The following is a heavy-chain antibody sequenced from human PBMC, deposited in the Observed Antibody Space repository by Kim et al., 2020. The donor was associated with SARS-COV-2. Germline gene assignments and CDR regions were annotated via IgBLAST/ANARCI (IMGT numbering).Heavy chain of an antibody. Sequence: SGPTLVQPTPTLTLTCTFSGFSLSTSGVGVGWIRQPPGKALEWLALIYWNDDKRYSPSLKSRLTITKDTSKNQVVLTMTNMDPVDTATYYCAHRLGYCSSTSCYYYYYMDVWGKGTTVTVSS. V-gene: IGHV2-5*01. CDR2: IYWNDDK. CDR3: AHRLGYCSSTSCYYYYYMDV. CDR1: GFSLSTSGVG. D-gene: IGHD2-2*01. J-gene: IGHJ6*03.